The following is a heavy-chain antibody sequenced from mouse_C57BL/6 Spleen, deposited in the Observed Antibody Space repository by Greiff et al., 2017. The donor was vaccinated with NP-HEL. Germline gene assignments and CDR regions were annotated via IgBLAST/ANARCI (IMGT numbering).Heavy chain of an antibody. CDR1: GYTFTSYW. V-gene: IGHV1-55*01. Sequence: VKLQQPGAELVKPGASVKMSCKASGYTFTSYWITWVKQRPGQGLEWIGDIYPGSGSTNYNEKFKSKATLTVDTSSSTAYMQLSSLTSEDSAVYYCARWTYYGSSYWFAYWGQGTLVTVSA. D-gene: IGHD1-1*01. CDR3: ARWTYYGSSYWFAY. J-gene: IGHJ3*01. CDR2: IYPGSGST.